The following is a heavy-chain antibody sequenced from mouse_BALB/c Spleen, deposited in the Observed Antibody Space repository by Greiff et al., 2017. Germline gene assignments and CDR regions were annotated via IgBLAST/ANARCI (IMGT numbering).Heavy chain of an antibody. D-gene: IGHD4-1*01. CDR2: ISSGGSYT. Sequence: VQLKESGGGLVKPGGSLKLSCAASGFTFSSYAMSWVRQTPEKRLEWVATISSGGSYTYYPDSVKGRFTISRDNAKNTLYLQMSSLRSEDTAMYYCARHNWENYAMDYWGQGTSVTVAS. J-gene: IGHJ4*01. CDR3: ARHNWENYAMDY. CDR1: GFTFSSYA. V-gene: IGHV5-9-3*01.